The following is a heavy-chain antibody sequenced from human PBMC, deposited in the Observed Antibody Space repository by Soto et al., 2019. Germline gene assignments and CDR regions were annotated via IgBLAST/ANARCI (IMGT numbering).Heavy chain of an antibody. Sequence: LRLTCAISGDSVSSNSAAWNWIRQSPSRGLEWLGRTYYRSKWYNDYAVSVKSRITINPDTSKNQFSLQLNSVTPEDTAVYYCARVDQWALSYGMDVWGQGTTVTVSS. J-gene: IGHJ6*02. D-gene: IGHD1-26*01. V-gene: IGHV6-1*01. CDR1: GDSVSSNSAA. CDR2: TYYRSKWYN. CDR3: ARVDQWALSYGMDV.